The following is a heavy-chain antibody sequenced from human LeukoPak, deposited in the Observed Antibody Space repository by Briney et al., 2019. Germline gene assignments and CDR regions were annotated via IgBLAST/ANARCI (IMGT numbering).Heavy chain of an antibody. CDR2: INHSGST. CDR1: GGSFSGYY. V-gene: IGHV4-34*01. Sequence: SETLSLTCAVYGGSFSGYYWSWIRQLPGKGLEWIGEINHSGSTNYNPSLKSRVTISVDTSKNQFSLKLSSVTAADTAVYYCARGGPDLYYFDYWGQGTLVTVSS. D-gene: IGHD1-14*01. J-gene: IGHJ4*02. CDR3: ARGGPDLYYFDY.